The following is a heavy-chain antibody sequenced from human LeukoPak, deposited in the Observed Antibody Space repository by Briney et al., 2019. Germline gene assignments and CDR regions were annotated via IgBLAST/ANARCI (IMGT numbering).Heavy chain of an antibody. D-gene: IGHD3-3*01. V-gene: IGHV3-21*01. CDR3: ARSRSGYNDAFDI. CDR2: ISSSSSYI. Sequence: GGSLRLSCAASGFTFSSYSMNWVRQAPGKGLEWVSSISSSSSYIYYADSVKGRFTISRDNAKNSLYLQMNSLRAEDTAVYYCARSRSGYNDAFDIWGQGTMVIVSS. J-gene: IGHJ3*02. CDR1: GFTFSSYS.